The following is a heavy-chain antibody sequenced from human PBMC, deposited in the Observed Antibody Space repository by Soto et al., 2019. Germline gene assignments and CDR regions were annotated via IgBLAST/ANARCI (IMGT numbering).Heavy chain of an antibody. D-gene: IGHD5-12*01. V-gene: IGHV1-69*06. J-gene: IGHJ6*02. Sequence: SVKVSCMASGGTFSNYAINWVRQAPGRGLEWMGGIIPIFGTTTYAQKFQGTVTIIADKSTSTAYMDLSSLRSEDTAVYYGARDRGYSDYTYYYYGMDVWGQGTTVTVSS. CDR3: ARDRGYSDYTYYYYGMDV. CDR2: IIPIFGTT. CDR1: GGTFSNYA.